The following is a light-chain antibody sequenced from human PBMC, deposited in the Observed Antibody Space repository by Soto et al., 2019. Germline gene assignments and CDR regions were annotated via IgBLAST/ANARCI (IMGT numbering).Light chain of an antibody. Sequence: TQSPSTLSASPGERATLSCRASQSVSSSYLAWYQQKPGQAPRLLIYGASTRATGIPARFSGSGSGTEFTLTISNLQSEDFAVYFCQQYHNWPPITFGQGTRLEI. CDR3: QQYHNWPPIT. CDR1: QSVSSSY. CDR2: GAS. V-gene: IGKV3D-15*01. J-gene: IGKJ5*01.